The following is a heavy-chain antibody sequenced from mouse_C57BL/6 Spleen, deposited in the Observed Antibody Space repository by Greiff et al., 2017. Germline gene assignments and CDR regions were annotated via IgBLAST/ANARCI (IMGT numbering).Heavy chain of an antibody. V-gene: IGHV1-82*01. Sequence: VMLVESGPELVKPGASVKISCKASGYAFSSSWMNWVKQRPGKGLEWIGRIYPGDGDTNYNGKFKGKATLTADKSSSTAYMQLSSLTSEDSAVYFCAREEYSYAMDYWGQGTSVTVSS. CDR2: IYPGDGDT. CDR3: AREEYSYAMDY. CDR1: GYAFSSSW. J-gene: IGHJ4*01.